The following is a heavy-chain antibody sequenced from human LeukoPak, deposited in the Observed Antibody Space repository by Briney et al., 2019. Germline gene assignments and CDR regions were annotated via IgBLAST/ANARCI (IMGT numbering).Heavy chain of an antibody. CDR2: IWYDGSNE. CDR3: ARGPGVRVGTTISHDY. D-gene: IGHD1-26*01. Sequence: GGSLRLSCAASGFTFSSYGMHWVRRAPGKGLEWLALIWYDGSNEYYANSVKGRFTISRDNSRNTLYLQMNSLRAEGTAVYYCARGPGVRVGTTISHDYWGQGTLVTVSS. CDR1: GFTFSSYG. J-gene: IGHJ4*02. V-gene: IGHV3-33*01.